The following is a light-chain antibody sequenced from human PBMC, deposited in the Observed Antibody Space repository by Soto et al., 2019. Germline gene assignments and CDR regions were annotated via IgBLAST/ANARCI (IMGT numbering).Light chain of an antibody. V-gene: IGLV2-8*01. Sequence: QSALTQPPSASGSPGQSVTISCTGTSRDVGAYNYVSWYQQHAGKAPKLVIYEVTKRPSGVPDRFSGSKSANTASLTVSGLQAEDEADYYGSSFASSNTWVFGGGTKLTVL. CDR1: SRDVGAYNY. J-gene: IGLJ3*02. CDR2: EVT. CDR3: SSFASSNTWV.